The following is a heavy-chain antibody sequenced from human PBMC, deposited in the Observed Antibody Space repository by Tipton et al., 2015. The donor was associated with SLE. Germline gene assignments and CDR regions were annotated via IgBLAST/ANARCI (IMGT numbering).Heavy chain of an antibody. CDR3: ARGGLRGPFDY. J-gene: IGHJ4*02. CDR2: IYYSGST. CDR1: GGSISSHY. V-gene: IGHV4-59*11. D-gene: IGHD2-15*01. Sequence: TLSLTCTVSGGSISSHYWSWIRQPPGKGLGWIRYIYYSGSTNYNPTLKSRVTISVDTSKNQFSLKLSSVTAADTAVYYCARGGLRGPFDYWGQGTLVTVSS.